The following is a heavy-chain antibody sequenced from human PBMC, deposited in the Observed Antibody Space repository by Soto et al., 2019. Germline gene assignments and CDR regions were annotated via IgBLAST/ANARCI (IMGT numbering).Heavy chain of an antibody. V-gene: IGHV4-61*08. D-gene: IGHD3-10*01. CDR3: ARTDRFGSWDAWY. J-gene: IGHJ4*02. CDR1: GDSVSGGYS. CDR2: IESSGGT. Sequence: QVQLQESGPGLVKPSETLSLTCNVSGDSVSGGYSWSWIRQPPGEGLEWIAYIESSGGTRYRPSLARRLTVSFDMSNNQISLNLNSVTAADTAVNYCARTDRFGSWDAWYWGQGTLVTVSA.